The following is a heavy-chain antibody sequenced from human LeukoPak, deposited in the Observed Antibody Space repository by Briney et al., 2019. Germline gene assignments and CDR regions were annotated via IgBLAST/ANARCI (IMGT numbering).Heavy chain of an antibody. D-gene: IGHD3-10*01. V-gene: IGHV4-34*01. CDR1: GGSFSGYY. CDR3: ARRKIFLWFGLDY. Sequence: SETLSFTCAVYGGSFSGYYWSWIRQPPGKGLEWIGEINRSGSTNYSPSSKSRVTISVDTSKNQFALKLRSVTAADTAVYYCARRKIFLWFGLDYWGQGTLVTVSS. CDR2: INRSGST. J-gene: IGHJ4*02.